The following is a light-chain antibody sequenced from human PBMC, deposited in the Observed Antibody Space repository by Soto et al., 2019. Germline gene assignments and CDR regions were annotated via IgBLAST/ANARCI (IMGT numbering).Light chain of an antibody. CDR1: ESVVSNY. CDR2: DAS. Sequence: EIVLTQSPGTLSLSPGERATLSCRATESVVSNYLAWYQLKPGQAPRLLIYDASSRATGIPDRFSGSGSGTDFTLTISSLEPEDFAVYYCQQRSNLLTFGGGTKVDI. CDR3: QQRSNLLT. J-gene: IGKJ4*01. V-gene: IGKV3D-20*02.